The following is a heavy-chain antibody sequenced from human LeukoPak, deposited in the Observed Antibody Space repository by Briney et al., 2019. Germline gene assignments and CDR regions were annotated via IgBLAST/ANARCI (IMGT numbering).Heavy chain of an antibody. V-gene: IGHV1-18*01. J-gene: IGHJ4*02. CDR2: ISAYNGNT. CDR3: ARDVGEYCSSTDCFASHY. Sequence: ASVKVSCKASGYTFTSYGISWVRQAPGQGHEWVGWISAYNGNTNYAQKLQGRVTMTTDTSTSTAYMELRSLRSDDTAVYYCARDVGEYCSSTDCFASHYWGQGTLVTVSS. D-gene: IGHD2-2*01. CDR1: GYTFTSYG.